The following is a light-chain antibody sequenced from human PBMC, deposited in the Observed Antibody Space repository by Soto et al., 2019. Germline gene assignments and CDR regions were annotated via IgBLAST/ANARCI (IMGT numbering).Light chain of an antibody. CDR1: QSVSNNY. J-gene: IGKJ1*01. CDR2: GAS. CDR3: QQYGSSGT. V-gene: IGKV3-20*01. Sequence: EIVLTQSPCTLSLSPGERATLSCRASQSVSNNYLAWYQQKPGQAPRLLIYGASNRATGIPDRFRGSGSGTDFTLTISRLEPEDFAVYYCQQYGSSGTFGQGTKVDIK.